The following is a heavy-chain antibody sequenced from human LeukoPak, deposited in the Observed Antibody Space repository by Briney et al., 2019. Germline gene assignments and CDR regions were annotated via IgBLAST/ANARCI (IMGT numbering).Heavy chain of an antibody. D-gene: IGHD3-16*01. CDR2: IIPMRNIT. V-gene: IGHV1-69*04. J-gene: IGHJ4*02. Sequence: SVTVSCKTSGGSFSNYAITWVRQAPGQGLEWMGRIIPMRNITNQAQNFQDRVTITADNSTTTVYTEMTSLISENMAVYFCARGPYDGTYYFDSWGQGTLVTVSS. CDR1: GGSFSNYA. CDR3: ARGPYDGTYYFDS.